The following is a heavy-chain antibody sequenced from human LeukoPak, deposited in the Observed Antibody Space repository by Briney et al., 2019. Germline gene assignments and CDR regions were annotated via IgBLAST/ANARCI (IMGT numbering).Heavy chain of an antibody. CDR3: ARVSPYCGGDCYYDY. CDR2: IYYSGST. J-gene: IGHJ4*02. V-gene: IGHV4-59*01. CDR1: GGSISSYY. Sequence: SETLSLTCTVSGGSISSYYWSWIRQPPGKGLEWIGYIYYSGSTNYNPSLKSRVTISVDTSKNQFSLKLSSVTAADTAVYYCARVSPYCGGDCYYDYWGQGTLVAVSS. D-gene: IGHD2-21*02.